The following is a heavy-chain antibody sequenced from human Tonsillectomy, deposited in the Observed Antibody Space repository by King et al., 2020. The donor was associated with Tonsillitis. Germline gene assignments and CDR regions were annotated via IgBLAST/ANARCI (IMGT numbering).Heavy chain of an antibody. Sequence: VQLQESGPGLVKPSETLSLTCTVSGGSISSYYWSWIRQPPGKGLEWIGYIYYSGSTNYNPSLKSRVTISVDTSKNQLSLKLSSVTAADTAVYYCARDQNYYDSSGYYRGGFDYWGQGTLVTVSS. CDR3: ARDQNYYDSSGYYRGGFDY. D-gene: IGHD3-22*01. J-gene: IGHJ4*02. CDR1: GGSISSYY. CDR2: IYYSGST. V-gene: IGHV4-59*01.